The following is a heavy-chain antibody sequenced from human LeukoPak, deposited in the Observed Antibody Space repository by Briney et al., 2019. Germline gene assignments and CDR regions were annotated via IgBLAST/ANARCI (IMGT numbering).Heavy chain of an antibody. Sequence: PSETLSLTCTVSGGSISSGSYYWSWIRQPAGKGLEWIGRIYTSGSTNYNPSLKSRVTISVDTSKNQFSLKLSSVTAADTAVYYCAREYCSGTSCFPEMDWFDPWGQGTLVTVSS. CDR1: GGSISSGSYY. J-gene: IGHJ5*02. V-gene: IGHV4-61*02. CDR3: AREYCSGTSCFPEMDWFDP. D-gene: IGHD2-2*01. CDR2: IYTSGST.